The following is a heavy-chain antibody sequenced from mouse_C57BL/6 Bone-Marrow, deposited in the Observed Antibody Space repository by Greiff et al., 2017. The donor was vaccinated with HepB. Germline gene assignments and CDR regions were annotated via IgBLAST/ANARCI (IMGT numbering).Heavy chain of an antibody. Sequence: QVQLQQPGAELVRPGSSVKLSCKASGYTFTSYWMDWVKQRPGQGLEWIGNIYPSDSETHYNQKFKDKATLTVDKSSSTAYMQLSSLTSEDSAVYYCARGLLWLRQEGRLSMDYWGQGTSVTVSS. D-gene: IGHD2-2*01. CDR1: GYTFTSYW. CDR2: IYPSDSET. J-gene: IGHJ4*01. CDR3: ARGLLWLRQEGRLSMDY. V-gene: IGHV1-61*01.